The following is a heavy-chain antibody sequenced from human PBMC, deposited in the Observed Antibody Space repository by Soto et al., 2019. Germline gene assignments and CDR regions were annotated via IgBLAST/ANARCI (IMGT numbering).Heavy chain of an antibody. J-gene: IGHJ4*02. Sequence: GGSLRLSCAASGFTFSSYSMNWVRQAPGKGLEWVSSISSSSSYIYYADSVKGRFTISRDNAKNSLYLQMNSLRAEDTAVYYCARDPHITMVPGASDYWGQGTLVTVSS. D-gene: IGHD3-10*01. CDR2: ISSSSSYI. V-gene: IGHV3-21*01. CDR3: ARDPHITMVPGASDY. CDR1: GFTFSSYS.